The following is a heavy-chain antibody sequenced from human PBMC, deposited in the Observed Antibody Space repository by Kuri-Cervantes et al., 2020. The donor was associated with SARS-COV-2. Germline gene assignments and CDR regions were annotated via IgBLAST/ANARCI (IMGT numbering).Heavy chain of an antibody. V-gene: IGHV4-34*01. CDR2: IDHGGTT. J-gene: IGHJ4*02. CDR3: ARGGSVDGVMVAAADH. D-gene: IGHD2-15*01. CDR1: GGSFSDYY. Sequence: GSLRLSCAVYGGSFSDYYWNWIRQSPGKGLEWIGKIDHGGTTNYNPSLESRVTLSVDTFKNQFSLKLSSVTAADTGLYYCARGGSVDGVMVAAADHWGQGILVTVSS.